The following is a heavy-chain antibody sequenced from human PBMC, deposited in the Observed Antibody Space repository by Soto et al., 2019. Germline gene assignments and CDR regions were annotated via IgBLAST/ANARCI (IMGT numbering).Heavy chain of an antibody. CDR2: ISSSSSYI. Sequence: GGSLRLSCAASGFTFSSYSMNWVRQAPGKGLEWVSSISSSSSYIYYADSVKGRFTISRDNAKNSLYLQMNSLRAEDTAVYYCPRVRGSFGMRIFGPPMDAGMEVWRQGTTV. J-gene: IGHJ6*02. D-gene: IGHD3-3*01. V-gene: IGHV3-21*01. CDR3: PRVRGSFGMRIFGPPMDAGMEV. CDR1: GFTFSSYS.